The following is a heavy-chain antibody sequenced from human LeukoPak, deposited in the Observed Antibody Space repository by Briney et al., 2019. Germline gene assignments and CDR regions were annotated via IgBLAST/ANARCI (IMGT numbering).Heavy chain of an antibody. CDR1: GYTFTSYY. CDR3: ARDSGDYGDPSGAFDI. J-gene: IGHJ3*02. D-gene: IGHD4-17*01. Sequence: ASVKVSCKASGYTFTSYYIHWVRQAPGQGLEWMGIINPSGGSTSYAQKFQGRVTMTRDTSTSTVYMELSSLRSEDTAVYYCARDSGDYGDPSGAFDIWGQGTMVTVSS. V-gene: IGHV1-46*01. CDR2: INPSGGST.